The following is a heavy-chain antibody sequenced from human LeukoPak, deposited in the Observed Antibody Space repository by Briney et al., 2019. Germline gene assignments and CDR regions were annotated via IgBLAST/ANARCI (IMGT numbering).Heavy chain of an antibody. CDR1: GYTFTAYY. D-gene: IGHD3-3*01. CDR2: INPNSGGT. CDR3: AREHYDFWSGYGYTYYFDY. V-gene: IGHV1-2*02. Sequence: ASVKVSCKASGYTFTAYYMHWVRQAPGQGLEWMGWINPNSGGTNYAQKFQGRVTMTRDTSISTAYMELSSLTSDDTAVYYCAREHYDFWSGYGYTYYFDYWGQGTLVTVSS. J-gene: IGHJ4*02.